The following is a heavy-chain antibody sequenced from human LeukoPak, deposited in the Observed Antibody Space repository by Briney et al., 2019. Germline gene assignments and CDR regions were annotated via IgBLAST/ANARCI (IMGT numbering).Heavy chain of an antibody. J-gene: IGHJ4*02. D-gene: IGHD2-21*02. CDR1: GFTFSSYA. V-gene: IGHV3-64D*06. CDR2: ISSNGGST. Sequence: GGSLRLSCSASGFTFSSYAMHWVRQAPGKGLEYVSAISSNGGSTYYADSVKGRFTTSRDNSKNTLYLQMSSLRAEDTAVYYCVKGVVVVTARAFDYWGQGTLVTVSS. CDR3: VKGVVVVTARAFDY.